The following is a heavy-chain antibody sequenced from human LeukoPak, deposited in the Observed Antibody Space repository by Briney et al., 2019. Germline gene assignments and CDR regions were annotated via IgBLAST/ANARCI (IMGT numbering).Heavy chain of an antibody. CDR1: GFTFSSYS. D-gene: IGHD4-17*01. CDR3: ARVTATVTDDYYYYYMDV. CDR2: IRSSSSTI. Sequence: GGSLRLSCAASGFTFSSYSMNWVRQAPGKGLEWVSYIRSSSSTIYYADSVKGRFTISRDNAKNSLYLQMNSLRAEDTAVYYCARVTATVTDDYYYYYMDVWGKGTTVTVSS. J-gene: IGHJ6*03. V-gene: IGHV3-48*01.